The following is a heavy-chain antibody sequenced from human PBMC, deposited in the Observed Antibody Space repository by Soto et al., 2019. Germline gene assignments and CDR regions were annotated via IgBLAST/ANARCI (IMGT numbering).Heavy chain of an antibody. J-gene: IGHJ6*02. CDR3: AKDQGIVVVPAAIGLSYYYYGMDV. D-gene: IGHD2-2*01. Sequence: GGSLRLSCAASGFTFSSYGMHWVRQAPGKGLEWVAVISYDGSNKYYADSVKGRFTISRDNSKNTLYLQMNSLRAEDTAVYYCAKDQGIVVVPAAIGLSYYYYGMDVWGQGTTVTVSS. CDR1: GFTFSSYG. CDR2: ISYDGSNK. V-gene: IGHV3-30*18.